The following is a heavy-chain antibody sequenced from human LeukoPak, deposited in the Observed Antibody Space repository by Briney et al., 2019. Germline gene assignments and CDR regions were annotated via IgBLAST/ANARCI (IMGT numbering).Heavy chain of an antibody. CDR3: ARESLFATGYVGIDY. V-gene: IGHV4-59*01. CDR1: GGSISTYY. J-gene: IGHJ4*02. Sequence: PSETLSLTCTVSGGSISTYYWNWIRQPPGKGLEWIGYIYHSGSTNYNPSLKSRVTISVDTSKNQFSLKLSSVTAADTAVYYCARESLFATGYVGIDYWGQGTLVTVSS. CDR2: IYHSGST. D-gene: IGHD3-9*01.